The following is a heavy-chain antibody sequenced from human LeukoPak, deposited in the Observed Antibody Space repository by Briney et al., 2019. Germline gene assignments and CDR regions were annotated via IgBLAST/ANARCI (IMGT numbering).Heavy chain of an antibody. J-gene: IGHJ4*02. Sequence: KPSETLSLTCTVSGGSISSSSYYWGWIRQPPGKGLEWIGSIYYSGSTYYNPSLKSRVTMSVDTSKNQFSLKLSSVTAEDTAVYYCAKDSRQQLVPLFDYWGQGTLVTVSS. V-gene: IGHV4-39*07. CDR1: GGSISSSSYY. CDR2: IYYSGST. D-gene: IGHD6-13*01. CDR3: AKDSRQQLVPLFDY.